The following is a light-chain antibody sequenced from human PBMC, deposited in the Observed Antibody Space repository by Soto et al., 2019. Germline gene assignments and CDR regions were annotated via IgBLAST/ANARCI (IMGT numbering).Light chain of an antibody. CDR3: QQSYNART. V-gene: IGKV1-39*01. J-gene: IGKJ1*01. CDR1: QSISLY. CDR2: GTS. Sequence: DIQMTQSPSSLSASVGDSVTITCRASQSISLYLHWYQQKPGKAPNLLIYGTSSLQSGVPSRFSGSGSGTDFTLTISSLQPEDFATYYCQQSYNARTFGQGTKVEIK.